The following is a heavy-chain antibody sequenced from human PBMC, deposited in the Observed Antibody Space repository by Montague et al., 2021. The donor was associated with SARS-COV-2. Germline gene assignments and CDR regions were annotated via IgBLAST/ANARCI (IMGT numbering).Heavy chain of an antibody. CDR3: ARGAYHDLYYYYHGMDV. J-gene: IGHJ6*02. Sequence: SETLFLTCTVSGGSISSYYWSWIRQPPGKGLEWLGRTYYRSQWYEDYAVSVKGRITIKPDTSKNQFSLHLESVSPDDTALYYCARGAYHDLYYYYHGMDVWGRGTTVSVS. CDR2: TYYRSQWYE. CDR1: GGSISSYY. V-gene: IGHV6-1*01. D-gene: IGHD2-2*01.